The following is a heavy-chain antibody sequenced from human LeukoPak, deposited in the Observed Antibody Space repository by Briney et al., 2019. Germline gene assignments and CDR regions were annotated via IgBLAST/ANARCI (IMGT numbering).Heavy chain of an antibody. J-gene: IGHJ4*02. Sequence: KPSETLSLTCAVYGGSFSGYYWSWIRQPPGKGLGWIGEINHSGSTNYNPSLKSRVTISVDTSKNQFSLKLSSVTAADTAVYYCARGRITIFGVGIISEYYFDYWGQGTLVTVSS. CDR2: INHSGST. D-gene: IGHD3-3*01. V-gene: IGHV4-34*01. CDR3: ARGRITIFGVGIISEYYFDY. CDR1: GGSFSGYY.